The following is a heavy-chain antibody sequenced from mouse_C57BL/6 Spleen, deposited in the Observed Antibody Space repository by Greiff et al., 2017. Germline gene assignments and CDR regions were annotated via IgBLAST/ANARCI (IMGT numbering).Heavy chain of an antibody. CDR1: GYSITSGYY. Sequence: VQLKQSGPGLVKPSQSLSLTCSVTGYSITSGYYWNWIRQFPGNKLEWMGYISYDGSNNYNPSLKNRISITRDTSKNQFFLKLNSVTTEDTATYYCARYYYGSSYVNWYFDVWGTGTTVTVSS. CDR3: ARYYYGSSYVNWYFDV. D-gene: IGHD1-1*01. J-gene: IGHJ1*03. V-gene: IGHV3-6*01. CDR2: ISYDGSN.